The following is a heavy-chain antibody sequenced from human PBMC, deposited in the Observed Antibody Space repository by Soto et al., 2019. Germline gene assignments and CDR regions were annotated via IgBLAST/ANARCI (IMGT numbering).Heavy chain of an antibody. J-gene: IGHJ2*01. CDR2: ISAYTGKT. CDR3: ARGDVRMIDWYFDL. Sequence: ASVKVSCKASGYTFTSFGISWVRQAAGQGLEWMGWISAYTGKTNYAQKLQGRVTMTTDTSTSTAYMELRSLRSDDTAVYYCARGDVRMIDWYFDLWGRGTLVTVS. V-gene: IGHV1-18*01. D-gene: IGHD2-21*01. CDR1: GYTFTSFG.